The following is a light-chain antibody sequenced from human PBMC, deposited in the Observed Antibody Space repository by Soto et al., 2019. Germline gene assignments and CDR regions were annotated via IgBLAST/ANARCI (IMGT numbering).Light chain of an antibody. CDR3: QQYDNLPFT. Sequence: DIQMTQSPSSLSASVGDRVTITCQASQDISNYLNWYQQKPAKAPKLLIYDASNLETGVPSRFSGSGSGTAFTVTISSLRTADIATYYCQQYDNLPFTFGGGPKVEIK. CDR2: DAS. J-gene: IGKJ4*01. V-gene: IGKV1-33*01. CDR1: QDISNY.